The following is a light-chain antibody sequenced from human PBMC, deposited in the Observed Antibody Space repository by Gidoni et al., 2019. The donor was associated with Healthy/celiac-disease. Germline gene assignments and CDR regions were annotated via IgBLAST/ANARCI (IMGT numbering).Light chain of an antibody. Sequence: EIVMTQSPAPLSVSPGERATLSCRASQSVSSNLAWYQQQPGQAPRLLIYGASTRATVIPARFSGSGSGTEFTLTISSLQSEDFAVYYCQQYNNWPYTFGQGTKLEIK. CDR2: GAS. CDR1: QSVSSN. CDR3: QQYNNWPYT. V-gene: IGKV3-15*01. J-gene: IGKJ2*01.